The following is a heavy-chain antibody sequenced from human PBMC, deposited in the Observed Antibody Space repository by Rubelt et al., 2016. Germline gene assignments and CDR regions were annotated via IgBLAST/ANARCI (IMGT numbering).Heavy chain of an antibody. J-gene: IGHJ4*02. D-gene: IGHD3-22*01. Sequence: EIQLVESGGGLVQPGGSLRLSCAASGFTFSSYAMGWVRQTPGKGLEWVSGVSAGGDYTFYAHSVRGRFTISRDSSKNMLYLQMNGLRAEDTAVYYCARDADSSGVNLSYFDYWGQGTLVTVSS. CDR2: VSAGGDYT. CDR1: GFTFSSYA. V-gene: IGHV3-23*04. CDR3: ARDADSSGVNLSYFDY.